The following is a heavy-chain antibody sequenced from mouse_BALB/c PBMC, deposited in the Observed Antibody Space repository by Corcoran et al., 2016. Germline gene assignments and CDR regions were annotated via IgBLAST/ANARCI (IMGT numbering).Heavy chain of an antibody. CDR1: GYSFTGYY. J-gene: IGHJ1*01. Sequence: EVQLQQSGPELVKPGASVKISCKASGYSFTGYYMHWVKQSHVKSLEWIGRINPYNGVTSYNQNFKDKASLTVDKSSSTAYMELHSLTSEDSAVYYCARDYDYWYFDVWGAGTTVTVSS. CDR3: ARDYDYWYFDV. CDR2: INPYNGVT. V-gene: IGHV1-26*01. D-gene: IGHD2-4*01.